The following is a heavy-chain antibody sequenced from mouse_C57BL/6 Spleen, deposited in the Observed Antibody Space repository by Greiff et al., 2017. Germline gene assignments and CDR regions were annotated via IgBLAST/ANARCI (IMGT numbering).Heavy chain of an antibody. D-gene: IGHD4-1*01. CDR1: GFSFTDYY. Sequence: EVHLVESGGGLVQPGGSLSLSCAASGFSFTDYYMSWVRQPPGKALEWLGFIRNKANGYTKAYSASVKGRFTISRDNSQSILYLQMNALRAEDSATYYCARYDLTVTFDYWGQGTTRTVAS. J-gene: IGHJ2*01. CDR3: ARYDLTVTFDY. CDR2: IRNKANGYTK. V-gene: IGHV7-3*01.